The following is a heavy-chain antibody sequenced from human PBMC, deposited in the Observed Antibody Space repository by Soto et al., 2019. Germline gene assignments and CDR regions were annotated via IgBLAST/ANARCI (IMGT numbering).Heavy chain of an antibody. CDR2: IYNGGGT. CDR3: ASTRVSSYDY. J-gene: IGHJ4*02. D-gene: IGHD2-2*01. Sequence: EVQLVETGGGLIQPGGSLRVSYAASGFTVSGNYMSWVRQAPGKGLEWVSVIYNGGGTSYADSVKGRFTISRDNSKNTLYLQMNSLRDEDTAVYYCASTRVSSYDYWRQGTLVTVSS. CDR1: GFTVSGNY. V-gene: IGHV3-53*02.